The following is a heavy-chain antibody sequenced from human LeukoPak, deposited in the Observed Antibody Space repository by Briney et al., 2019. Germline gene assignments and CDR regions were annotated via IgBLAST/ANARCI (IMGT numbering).Heavy chain of an antibody. CDR3: AKGDDSSGYYPGGADY. D-gene: IGHD3-22*01. J-gene: IGHJ4*02. CDR2: ISGSGGST. CDR1: GFTFSSYA. Sequence: GGSLRLSCAASGFTFSSYAMSWVRQAPGKGLEWVSAISGSGGSTYYADSVKGRFTISRDNSKNTLYLQMNSLRAEDTVVYYCAKGDDSSGYYPGGADYWGQGTLVTVSS. V-gene: IGHV3-23*01.